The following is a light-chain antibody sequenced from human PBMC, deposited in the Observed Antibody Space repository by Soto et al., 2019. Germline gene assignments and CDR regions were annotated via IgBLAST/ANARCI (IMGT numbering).Light chain of an antibody. Sequence: QSALTQPASVPGSPGQSITISCTGTSSDVGGYKYVSWYQQHPGKAPKLMIYEVSNRPSGVSNRFSGSKSGNTASLTISGLQAEDEADYYCSSYTSSSTLVFGGGTKVTVL. CDR1: SSDVGGYKY. V-gene: IGLV2-14*01. CDR3: SSYTSSSTLV. CDR2: EVS. J-gene: IGLJ3*02.